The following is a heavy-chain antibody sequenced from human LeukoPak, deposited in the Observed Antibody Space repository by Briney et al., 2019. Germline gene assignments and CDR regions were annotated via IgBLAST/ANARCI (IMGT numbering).Heavy chain of an antibody. CDR3: ATHFTVGYYYYGMDV. J-gene: IGHJ6*02. CDR1: GYTFTGYY. Sequence: GASVKVSCKASGYTFTGYYIHWVRQAPGQGLEWMEWINPNSGGTNYAQKFQGRVTMTRDTSISTAYMELSRLRSDDTAVYYCATHFTVGYYYYGMDVWGQGTTVTVSS. CDR2: INPNSGGT. D-gene: IGHD3-3*02. V-gene: IGHV1-2*02.